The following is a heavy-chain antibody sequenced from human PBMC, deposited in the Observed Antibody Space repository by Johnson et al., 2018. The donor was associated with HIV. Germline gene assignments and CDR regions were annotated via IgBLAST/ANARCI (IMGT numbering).Heavy chain of an antibody. J-gene: IGHJ3*02. V-gene: IGHV3-11*04. CDR3: ARCDSSSPLRAFDI. Sequence: QVQLVESGGGLVKPGGSLRLSCAASRLIFSDYFMSWIRQAPGKGLEWVASISGSGSARYYADSVKGRFTISRDNARTSLYLQMNSLRAEDTAVYYCARCDSSSPLRAFDIWGQGTMVTVSS. D-gene: IGHD6-6*01. CDR2: ISGSGSAR. CDR1: RLIFSDYF.